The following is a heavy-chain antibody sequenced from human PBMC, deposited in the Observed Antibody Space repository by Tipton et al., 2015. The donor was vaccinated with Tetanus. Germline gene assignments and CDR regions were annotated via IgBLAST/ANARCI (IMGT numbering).Heavy chain of an antibody. CDR3: ARDHGITWGGMGYYYGMDV. CDR2: IYYSGSA. V-gene: IGHV4-61*01. Sequence: TLPLTCTVSGGSVNDGRFYWTWIRQPPGKALEWVAHIYYSGSATYNPSVASRATVSIDMSKNQFSLRLTSATAADTAVYYCARDHGITWGGMGYYYGMDVWGQGTTVTVSS. J-gene: IGHJ6*02. CDR1: GGSVNDGRFY. D-gene: IGHD3-16*01.